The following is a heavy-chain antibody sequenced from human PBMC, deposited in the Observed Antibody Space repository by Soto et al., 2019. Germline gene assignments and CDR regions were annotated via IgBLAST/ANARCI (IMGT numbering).Heavy chain of an antibody. CDR2: IDHSGST. CDR3: GRTANWFDP. CDR1: GGSFSGYY. Sequence: SETLSLTCAVYGGSFSGYYWSWIRQPPGKGLEWIGEIDHSGSTNYNPSLKSRVTISVDTSKNQFSLKLTSVTAADTAVYFCGRTANWFDPWGKGTLVTVSS. V-gene: IGHV4-34*01. J-gene: IGHJ5*02.